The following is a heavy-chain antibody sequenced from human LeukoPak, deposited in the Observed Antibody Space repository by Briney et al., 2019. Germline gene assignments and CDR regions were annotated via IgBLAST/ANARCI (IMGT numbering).Heavy chain of an antibody. CDR2: ISYDGSNK. CDR3: ARGSTSSGGWFDP. CDR1: GFTFSSYA. V-gene: IGHV3-30*04. D-gene: IGHD2-2*01. Sequence: GGSLRLSCVASGFTFSSYAMSWVRQAPGKGLEWVAVISYDGSNKYYADSVKGRFTISRDNSKNTLYLQMNSLRAEDTAVYYCARGSTSSGGWFDPWGQGTLVTVSS. J-gene: IGHJ5*02.